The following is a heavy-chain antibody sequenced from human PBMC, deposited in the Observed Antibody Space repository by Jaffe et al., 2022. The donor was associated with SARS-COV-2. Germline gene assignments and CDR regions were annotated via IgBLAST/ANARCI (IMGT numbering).Heavy chain of an antibody. J-gene: IGHJ4*02. CDR2: IYTSGST. V-gene: IGHV4-61*02. CDR3: ARAQGVDIMDY. Sequence: QVQLQESGPGLVKPSQTLSLTCTVSGGSISSGSYYWSWIRQPAGKGLEWIGRIYTSGSTNYNPSLKSRVTISVDTSKNQFSLKLSSVTAADTAVYYCARAQGVDIMDYWGQGTLVTVSS. D-gene: IGHD5-12*01. CDR1: GGSISSGSYY.